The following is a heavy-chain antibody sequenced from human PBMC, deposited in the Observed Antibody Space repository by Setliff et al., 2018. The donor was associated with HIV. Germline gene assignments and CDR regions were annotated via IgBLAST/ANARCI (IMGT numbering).Heavy chain of an antibody. V-gene: IGHV1-2*02. J-gene: IGHJ5*02. CDR2: INPNGGYT. D-gene: IGHD1-7*01. CDR3: VRDKHWNLFLFDP. Sequence: ASVKVSCKASGYIFTDYYIHWVRQAPGQGLEWMGWINPNGGYTNYAQKFLGRVTMTRDTSFTTAYLELSRLGSDDTAVYYCVRDKHWNLFLFDPWGQGTLVTVSS. CDR1: GYIFTDYY.